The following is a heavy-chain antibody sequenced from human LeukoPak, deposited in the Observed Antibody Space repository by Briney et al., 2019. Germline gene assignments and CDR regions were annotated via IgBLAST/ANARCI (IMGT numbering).Heavy chain of an antibody. CDR1: GGSVRSSSDY. Sequence: PSETLSLTCIVSGGSVRSSSDYWGWIRQPPGKGLEWIGNIYYTGSTYYNPSLKSRVTISVDTSKNQYSLKLTSVTAADSAVYYCARQWLAPNCFDPWGQGTLVTVSS. CDR2: IYYTGST. CDR3: ARQWLAPNCFDP. D-gene: IGHD6-19*01. V-gene: IGHV4-39*01. J-gene: IGHJ5*02.